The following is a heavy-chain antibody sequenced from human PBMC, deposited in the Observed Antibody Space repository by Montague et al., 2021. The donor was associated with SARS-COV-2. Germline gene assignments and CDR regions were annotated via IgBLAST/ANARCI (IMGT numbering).Heavy chain of an antibody. Sequence: SETLSLTCAVYGGSFSGYYWNWIRQPPGKGLEWIGEINHSGSTNYNPSLKSRVTMSVDTSKNQFSLKLSSVTAADTAVYYCAKDGEALAWGTFDIWGQGTMVTVSS. D-gene: IGHD3-10*01. CDR1: GGSFSGYY. CDR2: INHSGST. CDR3: AKDGEALAWGTFDI. V-gene: IGHV4-34*01. J-gene: IGHJ3*02.